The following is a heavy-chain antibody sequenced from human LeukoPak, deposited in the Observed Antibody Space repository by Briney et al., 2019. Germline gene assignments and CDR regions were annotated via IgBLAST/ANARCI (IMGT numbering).Heavy chain of an antibody. Sequence: GESLRLSCAASGFTFDDYAMNWVRQVPGRGLEWVSGINWNGRITEYADSVKDRFTISRQNTKNSLYLYMNNLGGEDTALYFCARGSVQLWLRDTYYYMDVRGKGTTVTVSS. CDR3: ARGSVQLWLRDTYYYMDV. CDR1: GFTFDDYA. CDR2: INWNGRIT. D-gene: IGHD5-18*01. V-gene: IGHV3-20*04. J-gene: IGHJ6*03.